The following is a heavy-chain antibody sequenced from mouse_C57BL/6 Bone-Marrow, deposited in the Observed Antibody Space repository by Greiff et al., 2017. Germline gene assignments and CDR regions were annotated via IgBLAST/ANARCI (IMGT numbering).Heavy chain of an antibody. D-gene: IGHD1-1*01. CDR1: GYTFTSYW. CDR2: IDPSDSYT. Sequence: QVQLQQPGAELVKPGASVKLSCKASGYTFTSYWMQWVKQRPGQGLEWIGEIDPSDSYTNYNQKFKGKATLTVDTSSSTAYMQLSSLTSEDSAVYYCAREGYYGSSYYWYFDVGGTGTTVTVSS. J-gene: IGHJ1*03. V-gene: IGHV1-50*01. CDR3: AREGYYGSSYYWYFDV.